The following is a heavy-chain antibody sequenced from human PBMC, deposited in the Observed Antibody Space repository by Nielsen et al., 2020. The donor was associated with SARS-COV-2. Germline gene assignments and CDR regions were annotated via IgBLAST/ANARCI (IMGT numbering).Heavy chain of an antibody. CDR1: SGSFSEYY. J-gene: IGHJ4*02. Sequence: SETLSLTCTVYSGSFSEYYWNWIRQSPGKGLEWIGKVDPSGGTNYNPSLKSRVSISLDTSKNQFSLKLNSVTAADTALYYCAGGFPPTGMLFAFWGQVTRVTVSS. CDR3: AGGFPPTGMLFAF. V-gene: IGHV4-34*01. CDR2: VDPSGGT. D-gene: IGHD2-8*02.